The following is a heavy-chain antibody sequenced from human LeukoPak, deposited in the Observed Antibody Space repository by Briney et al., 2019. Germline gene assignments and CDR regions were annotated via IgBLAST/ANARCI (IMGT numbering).Heavy chain of an antibody. CDR1: GFMFSSSA. CDR2: INDYGDTT. Sequence: GGPLRLSCSASGFMFSSSAMHWVRQAPGMGLEYVSGINDYGDTTHYGDSVRGRVTISRDDSKNTVYLQMSSVRAEDTALYYCVKDLSGWYSFESWGQGTLVTVSS. D-gene: IGHD6-19*01. V-gene: IGHV3-64D*09. CDR3: VKDLSGWYSFES. J-gene: IGHJ4*02.